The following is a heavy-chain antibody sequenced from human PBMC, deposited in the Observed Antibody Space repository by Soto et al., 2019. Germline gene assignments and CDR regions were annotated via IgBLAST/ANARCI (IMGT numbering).Heavy chain of an antibody. CDR2: IIPIFGTA. V-gene: IGHV1-69*06. CDR3: ARDVLGLNYDFWSGYPMDV. Sequence: SVKVSCKASGGTFSSYAISWVRQAPGHGLEWMGGIIPIFGTANYAQKFQGRVTITADKSTSTAYMELSSLRSEDTAVYYCARDVLGLNYDFWSGYPMDVWGQGTTVTVSS. CDR1: GGTFSSYA. D-gene: IGHD3-3*01. J-gene: IGHJ6*02.